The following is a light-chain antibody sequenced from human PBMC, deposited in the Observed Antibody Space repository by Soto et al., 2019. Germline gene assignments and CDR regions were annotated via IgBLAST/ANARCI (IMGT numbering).Light chain of an antibody. CDR3: STWDDSLSGLV. Sequence: QTVVTQPPSASGTPGQRVTISCSGSSSNVGSNTVNWYQQLPGTAPKLLIYSDDQRPSGVPGRFSGSKSGTSASLAISGLQSEDEATFYCSTWDDSLSGLVFGGGTKLTVL. CDR2: SDD. J-gene: IGLJ2*01. CDR1: SSNVGSNT. V-gene: IGLV1-44*01.